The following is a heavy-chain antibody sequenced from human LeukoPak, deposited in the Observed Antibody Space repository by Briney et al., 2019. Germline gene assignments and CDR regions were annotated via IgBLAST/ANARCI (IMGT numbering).Heavy chain of an antibody. J-gene: IGHJ4*02. V-gene: IGHV3-43*01. CDR2: ISWDGGST. CDR3: AKDKDLFGEGYFDY. Sequence: SGGSLRLSCAASGFTFDDYTMHWVRQAPGKGLEWVSLISWDGGSTYYADSVKGRFTISRDNSKNSLYLQMNSLRTEDTALYYCAKDKDLFGEGYFDYWGQGTLVTVSS. D-gene: IGHD3-10*02. CDR1: GFTFDDYT.